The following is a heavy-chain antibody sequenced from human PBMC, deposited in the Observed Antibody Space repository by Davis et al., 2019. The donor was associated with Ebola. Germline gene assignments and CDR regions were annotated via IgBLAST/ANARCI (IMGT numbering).Heavy chain of an antibody. CDR1: GFTLSIYT. CDR3: ARDWYGDYDDAFDV. V-gene: IGHV3-21*01. D-gene: IGHD4-17*01. CDR2: IKRDGDS. Sequence: GGSLRLSCAASGFTLSIYTMNWVRQAPGKGLEWVSSIKRDGDSYADSVKGRFTISRDSAKNSLFLQMNNLRAEDTVLYYCARDWYGDYDDAFDVWGRGTMVTVSS. J-gene: IGHJ3*01.